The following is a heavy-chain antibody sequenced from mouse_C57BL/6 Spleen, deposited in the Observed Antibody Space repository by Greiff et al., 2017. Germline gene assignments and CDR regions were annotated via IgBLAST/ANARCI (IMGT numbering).Heavy chain of an antibody. Sequence: QVQLQQSGAELVRPGASVTLSCKASGYTFTDYEMHWVKQTPVHGLEWIGAIDPETGGTAYNQKFKGKAILTADKSSSTAYMELRSLTSEDSAVYYCTRGAGYGNYVGFDYWGQGTTLTVSS. J-gene: IGHJ2*01. CDR3: TRGAGYGNYVGFDY. CDR1: GYTFTDYE. CDR2: IDPETGGT. V-gene: IGHV1-15*01. D-gene: IGHD2-1*01.